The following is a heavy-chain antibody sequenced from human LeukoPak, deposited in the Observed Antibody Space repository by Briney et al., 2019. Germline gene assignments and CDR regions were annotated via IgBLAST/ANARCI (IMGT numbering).Heavy chain of an antibody. J-gene: IGHJ4*02. V-gene: IGHV4-38-2*01. CDR2: ICHRGNT. CDR1: NYSISSGYY. Sequence: SETLSLTCAVSNYSISSGYYWGWIRQPPGKGLEWIGSICHRGNTYYNPSLKSRVTISVDTSKNQFSLKLSSVTAADTAVYYCARIRMITFGGVIVRTYYFDYWGQGTLVIVSS. CDR3: ARIRMITFGGVIVRTYYFDY. D-gene: IGHD3-16*02.